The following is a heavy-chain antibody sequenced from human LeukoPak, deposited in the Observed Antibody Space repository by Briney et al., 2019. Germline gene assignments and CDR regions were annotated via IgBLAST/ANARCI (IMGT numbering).Heavy chain of an antibody. Sequence: PSETLSLTCAVYGVSFSGYYWSWLRQPPGKGLEWIGEINHSGSTKYNPSLKSRVTISADTSKNQFSLSLSSVTAADTAVFYCASLRVPGYFDYWGQGTLVTVSS. CDR1: GVSFSGYY. D-gene: IGHD3-16*01. V-gene: IGHV4-34*01. CDR3: ASLRVPGYFDY. J-gene: IGHJ4*03. CDR2: INHSGST.